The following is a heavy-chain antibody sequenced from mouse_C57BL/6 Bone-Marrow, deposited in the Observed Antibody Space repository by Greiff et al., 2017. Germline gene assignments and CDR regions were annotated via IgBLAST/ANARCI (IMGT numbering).Heavy chain of an antibody. V-gene: IGHV1-42*01. CDR2: INPSTGGT. CDR3: ARTYYSNYDAY. Sequence: EVKLMESGPELVKPGASVKISCKASGYSFTGYYMNWVKQSPEKSLEWIGEINPSTGGTTYNQKFKAKATLTVDKSSSTAYMQLKSLTSEDSAVYYCARTYYSNYDAYWGQGTLVTVSA. D-gene: IGHD2-5*01. CDR1: GYSFTGYY. J-gene: IGHJ3*01.